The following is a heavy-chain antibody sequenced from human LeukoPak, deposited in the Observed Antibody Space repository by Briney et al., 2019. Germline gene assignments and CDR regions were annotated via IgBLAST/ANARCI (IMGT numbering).Heavy chain of an antibody. CDR3: ARRGDSSAKNDAFDI. CDR1: GSCFTCYW. D-gene: IGHD6-25*01. Sequence: GAALEISCTGSGSCFTCYWIGWGRPLPGKGLGRMGIIYRGESETRIGPSFQGRVTISADKSISTAYLEWSSLRAADTAMYYCARRGDSSAKNDAFDICGQGTMVTVSS. CDR2: IYRGESET. V-gene: IGHV5-51*01. J-gene: IGHJ3*02.